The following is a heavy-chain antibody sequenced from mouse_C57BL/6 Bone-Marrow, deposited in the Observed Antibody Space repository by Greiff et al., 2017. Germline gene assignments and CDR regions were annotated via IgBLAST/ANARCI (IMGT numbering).Heavy chain of an antibody. CDR1: GFTFSDYG. CDR2: ISSGSSTI. J-gene: IGHJ4*01. D-gene: IGHD1-1*01. Sequence: EVKVVESGGGLVKPGGSLKLSCAASGFTFSDYGMHWVSQAPEQGLEWVAYISSGSSTIYYADTVKGSSTISRDNAKNTLFLQLTSLMSEDTAVYYCARASRRYYAMDYWGQGTSVTVSS. CDR3: ARASRRYYAMDY. V-gene: IGHV5-17*01.